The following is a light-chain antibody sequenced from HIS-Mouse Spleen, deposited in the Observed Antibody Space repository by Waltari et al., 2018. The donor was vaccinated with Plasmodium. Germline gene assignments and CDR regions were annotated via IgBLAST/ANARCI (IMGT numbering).Light chain of an antibody. CDR2: GAS. CDR3: QQYNNWSFT. CDR1: QGVSSN. Sequence: EIVMTQSPATLSVPPGESATLSCRASQGVSSNLAWYQQKPGQAPRLLIYGASTRATGIPARFSGSGSGTEFTLTISSLQSEDFAVYYCQQYNNWSFTFGPGTKVDIK. J-gene: IGKJ3*01. V-gene: IGKV3-15*01.